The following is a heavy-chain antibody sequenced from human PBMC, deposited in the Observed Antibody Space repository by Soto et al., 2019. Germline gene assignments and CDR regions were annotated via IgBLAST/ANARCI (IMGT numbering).Heavy chain of an antibody. D-gene: IGHD3-22*01. CDR1: GCTFSSYA. Sequence: ASVKVSCKASGCTFSSYAISWVRQAPGQGLELMGGIIPIFATANYAQKFQGRVTITADESTSTAYMELSSLRSEDTAVYYCARARDSSGPTFDYWGQGTLVTVSS. V-gene: IGHV1-69*01. J-gene: IGHJ4*02. CDR3: ARARDSSGPTFDY. CDR2: IIPIFATA.